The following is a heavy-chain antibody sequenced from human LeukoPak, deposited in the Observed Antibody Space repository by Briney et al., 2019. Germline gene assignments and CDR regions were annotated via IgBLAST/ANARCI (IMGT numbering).Heavy chain of an antibody. D-gene: IGHD3-22*01. V-gene: IGHV4-30-4*01. CDR2: IYYSGST. CDR3: ARDSNYYDSSGTFDP. J-gene: IGHJ5*02. Sequence: SETLSLTCGVSGWAFSDYYWSWLSQPPGKGLEWIGYIYYSGSTYYNPSLKSRVTISVGTSKNQFSRKLSSVTAADTAVYYCARDSNYYDSSGTFDPWGQGTLVTVSS. CDR1: GWAFSDYY.